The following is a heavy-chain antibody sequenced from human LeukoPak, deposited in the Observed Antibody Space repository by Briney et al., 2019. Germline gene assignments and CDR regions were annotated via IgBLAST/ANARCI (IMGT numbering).Heavy chain of an antibody. V-gene: IGHV3-72*01. CDR2: TRNKANSYTT. D-gene: IGHD5-24*01. J-gene: IGHJ3*02. CDR3: VRGFNSFDI. Sequence: GGSLRLSCAVSGFVFSDHYMDWVRQAPGKGLEWVARTRNKANSYTTVYAASVKGRFTISRDESKNSLYLQMNSLITEDTAVYFCVRGFNSFDIWGQGTTVTVSS. CDR1: GFVFSDHY.